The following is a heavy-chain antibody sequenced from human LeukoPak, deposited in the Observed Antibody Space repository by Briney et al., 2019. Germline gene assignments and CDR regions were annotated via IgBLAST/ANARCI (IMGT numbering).Heavy chain of an antibody. CDR2: IYHSGCT. V-gene: IGHV4-38-2*02. CDR3: ASRGYDFWSGWFDP. D-gene: IGHD3-3*01. J-gene: IGHJ5*02. CDR1: GYSISGGYY. Sequence: SETLSLTCTVSGYSISGGYYWGWIRQPPGKGLEWIGSIYHSGCTYYNPSLKSRVTISVDTSKNQFSLKLSSVTAADTAVYYCASRGYDFWSGWFDPWGQGTLVTVSS.